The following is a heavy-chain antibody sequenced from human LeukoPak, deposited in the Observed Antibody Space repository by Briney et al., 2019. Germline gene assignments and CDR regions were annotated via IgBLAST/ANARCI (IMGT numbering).Heavy chain of an antibody. V-gene: IGHV4-30-2*01. CDR2: IYYSGST. CDR3: ARDFQGYCSSTSCYTAYYYYYYMDV. J-gene: IGHJ6*03. Sequence: PSQTLSLTCTVSGGSISNINYSWSWIRRPPGKGLEWIGYIYYSGSTYYNPALRSRVTISVDRSKNHFSLELNSVTAADTAVYYCARDFQGYCSSTSCYTAYYYYYYMDVWGKGTTVTVSS. D-gene: IGHD2-2*02. CDR1: GGSISNINYS.